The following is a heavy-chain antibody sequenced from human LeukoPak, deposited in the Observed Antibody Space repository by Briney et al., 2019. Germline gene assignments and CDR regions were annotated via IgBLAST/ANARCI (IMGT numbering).Heavy chain of an antibody. V-gene: IGHV3-64*01. CDR2: ISSNGGST. CDR3: AKDKSSSGWSDFDY. D-gene: IGHD6-19*01. J-gene: IGHJ4*02. CDR1: GFTFSSYA. Sequence: GGSLRLSCAASGFTFSSYAMHWVRQAPGKGLEYVSAISSNGGSTSYANSVKGRFTISRDNSKNTLYLQMGSLRAEDTAVYYCAKDKSSSGWSDFDYWGQGTLVTVSS.